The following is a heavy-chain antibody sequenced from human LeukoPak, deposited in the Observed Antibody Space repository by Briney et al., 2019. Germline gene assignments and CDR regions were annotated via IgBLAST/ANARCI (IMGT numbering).Heavy chain of an antibody. J-gene: IGHJ3*02. CDR1: GGSTSSSSYY. Sequence: SETLSLTCTVSGGSTSSSSYYWGWIRQPPGKGLEWIGSIYYSGSTYYNPSLKSRVTISVDTSKNQFSLKLSSVTAADTAVYYCASISGSYYGNAFDIWGQGTMVTVSS. CDR3: ASISGSYYGNAFDI. CDR2: IYYSGST. D-gene: IGHD1-26*01. V-gene: IGHV4-39*01.